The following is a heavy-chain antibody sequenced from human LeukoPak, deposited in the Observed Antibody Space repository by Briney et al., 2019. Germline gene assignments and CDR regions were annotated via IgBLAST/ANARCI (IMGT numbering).Heavy chain of an antibody. CDR1: GFNFNNYV. V-gene: IGHV3-30-3*01. CDR2: ISYDGSNI. Sequence: GGSPRLSCAASGFNFNNYVMHWVRQAPGRGLEWVTVISYDGSNIYYVDSLKGRFTISRDNSKNMLYLQMSSLRPEDTAVYYCARRKRQIGSDYWGQGTLVTVSS. D-gene: IGHD3-22*01. CDR3: ARRKRQIGSDY. J-gene: IGHJ4*02.